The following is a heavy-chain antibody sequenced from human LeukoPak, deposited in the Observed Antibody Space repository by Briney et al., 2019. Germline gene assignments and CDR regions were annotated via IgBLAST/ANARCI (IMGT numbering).Heavy chain of an antibody. Sequence: GGSLRLSCAASGFTFSSYAMHWVRQAPGKGLEWVAVISYDGSNKYYADSVKGRFTISRDNALNLVFLEMNNLRAEDTAFYYCASPGSSVTGGPIWGQGSLVTVSS. V-gene: IGHV3-30*04. D-gene: IGHD2-8*02. CDR2: ISYDGSNK. CDR1: GFTFSSYA. CDR3: ASPGSSVTGGPI. J-gene: IGHJ4*02.